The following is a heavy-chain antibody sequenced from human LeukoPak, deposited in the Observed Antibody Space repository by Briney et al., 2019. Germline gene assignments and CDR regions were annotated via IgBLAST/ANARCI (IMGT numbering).Heavy chain of an antibody. CDR1: GGSFSGYY. J-gene: IGHJ6*03. Sequence: SETLSLTCAVYGGSFSGYYWSWIRQPPGKGLEWIGEINHSGSTNYNPSLKSRVTISVDTSKNQFSLKLSSVTAADTAVYYCARITGGYSGYEYYYYMDVWGKGTTVTISS. CDR3: ARITGGYSGYEYYYYMDV. V-gene: IGHV4-34*01. CDR2: INHSGST. D-gene: IGHD5-12*01.